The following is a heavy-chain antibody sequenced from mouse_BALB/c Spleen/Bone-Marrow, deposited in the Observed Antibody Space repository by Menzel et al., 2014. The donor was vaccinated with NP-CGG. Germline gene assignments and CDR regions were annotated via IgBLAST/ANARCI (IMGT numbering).Heavy chain of an antibody. D-gene: IGHD1-1*01. V-gene: IGHV1-14*01. Sequence: VQLKQSGPELVKPGASVKMSCKASRYTFTSYVLHWVRQKPGQGLEWIGFMNPFNDGTKYNEKFKGKATLTSDKSSSTAYMELSSLTSEDSAVYYCAREVVATDYFDYWGQGTTHTVSS. CDR1: RYTFTSYV. CDR3: AREVVATDYFDY. J-gene: IGHJ2*01. CDR2: MNPFNDGT.